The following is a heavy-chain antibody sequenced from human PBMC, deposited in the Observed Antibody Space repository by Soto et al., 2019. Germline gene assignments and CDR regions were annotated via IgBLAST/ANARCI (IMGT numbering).Heavy chain of an antibody. D-gene: IGHD3-16*01. Sequence: QVQLVQSGAEVKKPGSSVKVSCKDSGGTFSTYSMFWVRQAPGQGLEWMGRIIPMLGIANYAQRFKDRVTMTADKSTATTYMELRSMRSEDTALYYCTIGSWAGAVFDIWGQGTMVTVSS. CDR3: TIGSWAGAVFDI. CDR1: GGTFSTYS. J-gene: IGHJ3*02. V-gene: IGHV1-69*02. CDR2: IIPMLGIA.